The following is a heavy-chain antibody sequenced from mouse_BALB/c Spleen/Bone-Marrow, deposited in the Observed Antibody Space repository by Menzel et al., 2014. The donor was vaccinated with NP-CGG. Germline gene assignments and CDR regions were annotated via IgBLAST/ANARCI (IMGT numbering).Heavy chain of an antibody. CDR2: INPSNGGT. Sequence: VQLQQSGAELVKPGASVMLSCKASGYSFTRYYMYWVKQRPGQGLAWIGEINPSNGGTNFNEKFKSKATLTVDKSSSTAYMQFSSLTSEDSAVYYCTRSNYGYWYFDVWGAGTTVTVSS. V-gene: IGHV1S81*02. J-gene: IGHJ1*01. CDR3: TRSNYGYWYFDV. CDR1: GYSFTRYY. D-gene: IGHD1-1*01.